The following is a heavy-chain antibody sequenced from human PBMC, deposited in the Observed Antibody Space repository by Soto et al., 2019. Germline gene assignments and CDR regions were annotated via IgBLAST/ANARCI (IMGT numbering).Heavy chain of an antibody. Sequence: QVQLQELGPGLVKPSQTLSLTCTVSGGSISSGGYYWSWIRQHPGKGLEWIGYIYYSGSTYYNPSLTSRATISVDTSKNQFALKLSSVTAADTAVYYCARSKKGDGAFDIWGQGTMVTVSS. D-gene: IGHD1-26*01. CDR3: ARSKKGDGAFDI. CDR1: GGSISSGGYY. V-gene: IGHV4-31*03. J-gene: IGHJ3*02. CDR2: IYYSGST.